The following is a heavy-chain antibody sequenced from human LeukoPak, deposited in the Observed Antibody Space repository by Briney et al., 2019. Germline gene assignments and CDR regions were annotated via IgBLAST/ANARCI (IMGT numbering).Heavy chain of an antibody. CDR3: ARDHDSSGYYLPY. CDR1: GYTFTDYY. V-gene: IGHV1-2*02. Sequence: GASVKVSCKASGYTFTDYYMHWVRQAPGQGLEWMGWINPNSGGTNYAQKFQGRVTMTRDTSISTAYMELSRLRSDDTAVYYCARDHDSSGYYLPYWGQGTLVTVSS. J-gene: IGHJ4*02. CDR2: INPNSGGT. D-gene: IGHD3-22*01.